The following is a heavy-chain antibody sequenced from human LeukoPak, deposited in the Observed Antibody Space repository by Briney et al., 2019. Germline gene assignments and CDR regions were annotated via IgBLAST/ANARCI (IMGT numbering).Heavy chain of an antibody. J-gene: IGHJ3*02. CDR1: GYSFTSYW. V-gene: IGHV5-51*01. D-gene: IGHD2-15*01. CDR3: ARRQGSCSGGSCYFYGNPTDAFDI. CDR2: IYPGDSDT. Sequence: GESLKISCKGSGYSFTSYWIGWVRQMPGKGLEWMGIIYPGDSDTRYSPSFHGQVTISADKSISTAYLQWSSLKASDTAMYYCARRQGSCSGGSCYFYGNPTDAFDIWGQGTMVTVSS.